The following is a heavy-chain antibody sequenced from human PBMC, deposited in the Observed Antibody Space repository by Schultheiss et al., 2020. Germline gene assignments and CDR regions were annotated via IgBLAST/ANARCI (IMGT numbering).Heavy chain of an antibody. J-gene: IGHJ4*02. CDR3: ARTVRGVIRYFDY. D-gene: IGHD3-10*01. Sequence: SETLALTCTVSGGSISSYYWSWIRQPPGKGLEWIGYIYYSGSTNYNPSLKSRVTISVDTSKNQFSLKLSSVTAADTAVYYCARTVRGVIRYFDYWGQGTLVTVSS. CDR2: IYYSGST. CDR1: GGSISSYY. V-gene: IGHV4-59*12.